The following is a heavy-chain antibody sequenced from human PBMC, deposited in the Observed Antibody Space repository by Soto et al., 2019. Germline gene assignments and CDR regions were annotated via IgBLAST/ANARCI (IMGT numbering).Heavy chain of an antibody. CDR1: GGSISSSSYY. J-gene: IGHJ4*02. D-gene: IGHD3-16*02. V-gene: IGHV4-39*07. CDR2: IYYSGST. Sequence: SETLSLTCTVSGGSISSSSYYWGWIRQPPGKGLEWIGSIYYSGSTYYNPSLKSRVTISVDTSKNQFSLKLSSVTAADTAVYYCARDLSGTHYFDYWGQGTLVTVSS. CDR3: ARDLSGTHYFDY.